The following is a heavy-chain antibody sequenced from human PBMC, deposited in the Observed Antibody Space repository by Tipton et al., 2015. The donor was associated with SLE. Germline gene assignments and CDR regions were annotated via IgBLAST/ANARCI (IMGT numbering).Heavy chain of an antibody. CDR1: GGSISSGTYY. D-gene: IGHD3-3*01. CDR3: ARSAIFGVIMGGYFDY. CDR2: IYTSGST. Sequence: TLSLTCTLTGGSISSGTYYWNWIRQPAGKGLEWIGRIYTSGSTNYNPSLKSRVTMSVDTSKNRFSLKLSSVTAADTAVYYCARSAIFGVIMGGYFDYWGQGTLVTVSS. J-gene: IGHJ4*02. V-gene: IGHV4-61*02.